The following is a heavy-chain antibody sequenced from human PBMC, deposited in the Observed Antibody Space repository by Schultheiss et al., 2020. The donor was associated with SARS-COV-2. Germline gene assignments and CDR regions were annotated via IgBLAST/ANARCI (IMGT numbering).Heavy chain of an antibody. CDR2: ISPNNGDT. CDR3: ARDRYDFWSGYVSYWYFDL. CDR1: GGTFSSYA. D-gene: IGHD3-3*01. Sequence: ASVKVSCKASGGTFSSYAISWVRQAPGHGLEWLAWISPNNGDTKYAQKLQGRVTVTADTSTSTAYMALTRLRSDDTAVYYCARDRYDFWSGYVSYWYFDLWGRGTLVTVSS. J-gene: IGHJ2*01. V-gene: IGHV1-18*01.